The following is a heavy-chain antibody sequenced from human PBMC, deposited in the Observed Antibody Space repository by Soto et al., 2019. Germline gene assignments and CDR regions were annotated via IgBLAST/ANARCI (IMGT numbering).Heavy chain of an antibody. V-gene: IGHV4-4*02. D-gene: IGHD6-19*01. CDR2: IYHSGST. CDR1: SGSISSSNW. CDR3: ARVPAPYSSGWSRYYFDY. Sequence: SETLSLTCAVSSGSISSSNWWSWVRQPPGKGLEWIGEIYHSGSTNYNPSLKSRVTISVDKSKNQFSLKLSSVTAADTAVYYCARVPAPYSSGWSRYYFDYWGQGTLVTVSS. J-gene: IGHJ4*02.